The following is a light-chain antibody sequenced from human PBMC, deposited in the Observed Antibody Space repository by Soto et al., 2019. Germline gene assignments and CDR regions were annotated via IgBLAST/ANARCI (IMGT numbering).Light chain of an antibody. Sequence: ILMRQSPSTLSVSPGERATLSCRASQSISSNLAWYQQKPGQAPRLLMFRTSSRATGFPARFSGSGSGTEFNLTISSLQSEDFGVYYCQQYNNWPRATFGGGTKVDIK. CDR2: RTS. J-gene: IGKJ4*01. CDR1: QSISSN. V-gene: IGKV3-15*01. CDR3: QQYNNWPRAT.